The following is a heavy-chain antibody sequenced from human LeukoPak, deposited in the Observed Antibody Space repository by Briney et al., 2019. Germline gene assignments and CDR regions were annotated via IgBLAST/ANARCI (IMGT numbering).Heavy chain of an antibody. CDR2: IYYSGST. D-gene: IGHD3-22*01. CDR1: GGSISSSSFY. J-gene: IGHJ6*02. Sequence: SETLSLTCTVSGGSISSSSFYWGWVRQPPGKGLEWIGSIYYSGSTYYNPSLKSRVTISVDTSKNQFSLKLSSVTAADTAVYYCARDYYDSSGYVYGMDVWGQGTTVTVSS. V-gene: IGHV4-39*07. CDR3: ARDYYDSSGYVYGMDV.